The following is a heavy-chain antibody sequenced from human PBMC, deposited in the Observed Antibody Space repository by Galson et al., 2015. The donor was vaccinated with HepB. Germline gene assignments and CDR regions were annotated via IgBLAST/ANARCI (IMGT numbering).Heavy chain of an antibody. CDR2: IWYDGSNK. V-gene: IGHV3-33*01. CDR1: GFTFSSYG. D-gene: IGHD6-13*01. Sequence: SLRLSCAASGFTFSSYGMHWVRQAPGKGLEWVAVIWYDGSNKYYADSVKGRFTISRDNSKNTLYLQMNSLRAEDTAVYYCARGRTHPWAAAGTPFDYWGQGTLVTVSS. CDR3: ARGRTHPWAAAGTPFDY. J-gene: IGHJ4*02.